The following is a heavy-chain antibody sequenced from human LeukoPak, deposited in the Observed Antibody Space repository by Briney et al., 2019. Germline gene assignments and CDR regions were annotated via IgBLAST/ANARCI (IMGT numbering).Heavy chain of an antibody. CDR1: GRSFSSY. Sequence: SETLSLTCAVYGRSFSSYWGWIRQPPGKGLEWIGEISHVGTTKYNPSFKSRVIISVDTSKNQFSLRVTSVTAADTGVYYCAREPDRIRFDPWGQGTLVTVSS. D-gene: IGHD1-14*01. CDR2: ISHVGTT. V-gene: IGHV4-34*01. CDR3: AREPDRIRFDP. J-gene: IGHJ5*02.